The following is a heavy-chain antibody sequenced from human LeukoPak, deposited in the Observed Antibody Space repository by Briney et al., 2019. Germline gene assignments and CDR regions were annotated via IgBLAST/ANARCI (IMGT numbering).Heavy chain of an antibody. J-gene: IGHJ4*02. CDR3: AKVTPGIAVAGRDSHFDY. D-gene: IGHD6-19*01. CDR1: GFTFSSYA. CDR2: ISGSGGST. Sequence: GGSLRLSCAASGFTFSSYAMSWVRQAPGKGLEWVSAISGSGGSTYYADSVKGRFTISRDNSKNTLYLQMNSLRAEDTAVYYCAKVTPGIAVAGRDSHFDYWGQGTLVTVSS. V-gene: IGHV3-23*01.